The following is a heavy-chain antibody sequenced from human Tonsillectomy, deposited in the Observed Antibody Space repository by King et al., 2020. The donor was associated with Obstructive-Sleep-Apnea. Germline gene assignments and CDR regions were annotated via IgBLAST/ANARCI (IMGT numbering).Heavy chain of an antibody. D-gene: IGHD5-12*01. CDR1: GYIFTSYW. V-gene: IGHV5-10-1*01. CDR3: ASLVDIVATTEGNYYYYGMDV. Sequence: VQLVESGAEVKKPGESLRISCKGSGYIFTSYWISWVRQMPGKGLEWMGRIDPSDSYTNYSPSFQGHVTISADKSISTAYLQWSSLKASDTAMYYCASLVDIVATTEGNYYYYGMDVWGQGTTVTVSS. J-gene: IGHJ6*02. CDR2: IDPSDSYT.